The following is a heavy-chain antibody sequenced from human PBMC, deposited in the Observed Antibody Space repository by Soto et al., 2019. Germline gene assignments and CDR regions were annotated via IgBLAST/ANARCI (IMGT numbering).Heavy chain of an antibody. CDR1: GYTFTSYG. CDR3: ARVADYYGSGNGGGYYYYYYGMDV. J-gene: IGHJ6*02. CDR2: ISAYNGNT. Sequence: EASVKVSCKASGYTFTSYGISWVRQAPGQGLEWMGWISAYNGNTNYAQKLQGRVTMTTDTSTSTAYMELRSLRSDDTAVYYCARVADYYGSGNGGGYYYYYYGMDVWGQGTTVTVSS. V-gene: IGHV1-18*01. D-gene: IGHD3-10*01.